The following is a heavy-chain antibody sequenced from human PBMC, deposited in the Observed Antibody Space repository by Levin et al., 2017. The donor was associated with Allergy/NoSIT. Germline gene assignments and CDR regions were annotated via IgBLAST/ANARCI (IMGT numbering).Heavy chain of an antibody. J-gene: IGHJ4*02. CDR1: GGTFSSYT. CDR3: AREERSSTIVPLALDY. V-gene: IGHV1-69*04. CDR2: IIPILGIA. D-gene: IGHD3-9*01. Sequence: SVKVSCKASGGTFSSYTISWVRQAPGQGLEWMGRIIPILGIANYAQKFQGRVTITADKSTSTAYMELSSLRSEDTAVYYCAREERSSTIVPLALDYWGQGTLVTVSS.